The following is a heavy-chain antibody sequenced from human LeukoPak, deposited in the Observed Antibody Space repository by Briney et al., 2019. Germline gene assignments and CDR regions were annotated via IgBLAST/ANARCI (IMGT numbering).Heavy chain of an antibody. CDR1: GYTFTNYY. V-gene: IGHV1-46*01. J-gene: IGHJ4*02. CDR2: INPSGNST. CDR3: ARGYGSTYRIDY. D-gene: IGHD2-2*01. Sequence: ASVKVSCKASGYTFTNYYMHWVRQAPGQGLEWMGIINPSGNSTRYEQKFQDRVTMTRETSTRTVYMELSSLRSEDTAVYYCARGYGSTYRIDYWGQGTLVTVSS.